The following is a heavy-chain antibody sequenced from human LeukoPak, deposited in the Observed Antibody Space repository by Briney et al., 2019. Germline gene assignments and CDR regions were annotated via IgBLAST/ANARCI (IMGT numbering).Heavy chain of an antibody. CDR2: IYTSGST. CDR3: ARGLIAVAGTKYYFDY. V-gene: IGHV4-4*07. CDR1: GGSISSYY. Sequence: SETLSLTCTVSGGSISSYYWSWIRQPAGKGLEWIGRIYTSGSTNYNPPLKSRVTMSVDTSKNQFSLKLSSVTAAGTAVYYCARGLIAVAGTKYYFDYWGQGTLVTVSS. D-gene: IGHD6-13*01. J-gene: IGHJ4*02.